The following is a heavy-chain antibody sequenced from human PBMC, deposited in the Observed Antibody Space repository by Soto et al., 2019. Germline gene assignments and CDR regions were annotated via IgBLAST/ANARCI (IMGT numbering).Heavy chain of an antibody. CDR2: ISYDGSNK. CDR1: GFTFSRYG. Sequence: GGSLRLSCAASGFTFSRYGMHWVRQAPGKGQEWVAVISYDGSNKYYADSVKGRFTISRDNSKNTLYLQMNCLRAEDSAVYFFAKHRLSSAVWFHSYYGIDVLGQGTTVT. J-gene: IGHJ6*02. V-gene: IGHV3-30*18. D-gene: IGHD2-21*01. CDR3: AKHRLSSAVWFHSYYGIDV.